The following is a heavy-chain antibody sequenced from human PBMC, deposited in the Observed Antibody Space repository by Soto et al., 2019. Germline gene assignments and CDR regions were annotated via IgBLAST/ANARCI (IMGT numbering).Heavy chain of an antibody. V-gene: IGHV4-34*01. Sequence: QVQLQQWGAGLLKPSETLSLTCAVYGGSFSGYYWSWIRQPPGKGLEWIGEINHSGSTNYNPSLKSRVTISVDTSQNQFSLKLSSVTAADTAVYYCARGKLGYCSGGRCTRYYSYYMDVWGKGTTVTVSS. D-gene: IGHD2-15*01. CDR3: ARGKLGYCSGGRCTRYYSYYMDV. CDR2: INHSGST. J-gene: IGHJ6*03. CDR1: GGSFSGYY.